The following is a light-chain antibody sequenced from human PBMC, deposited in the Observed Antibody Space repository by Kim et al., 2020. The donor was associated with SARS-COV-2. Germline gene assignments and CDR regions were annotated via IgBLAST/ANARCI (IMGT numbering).Light chain of an antibody. V-gene: IGKV3-15*01. Sequence: EIVMTQSPATLSVSPGERATLSCRASQSVSGKLAWYQQKPGQAPKLLIYGASTRATGIPARFSGSGSETEFTLTISSLQSEDFAVYYCQQYNNWQTFGQGTKVDIK. J-gene: IGKJ1*01. CDR3: QQYNNWQT. CDR2: GAS. CDR1: QSVSGK.